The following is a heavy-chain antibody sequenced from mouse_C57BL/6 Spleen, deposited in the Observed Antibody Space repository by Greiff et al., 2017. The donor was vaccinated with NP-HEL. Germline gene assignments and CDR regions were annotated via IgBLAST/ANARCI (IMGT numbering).Heavy chain of an antibody. Sequence: ESGPGLVKPSQSLSLTCSVTGYSITSGYYWNWIRQFPGNKLEWMGYISYDGSNNYNPSLKNRISITRDTSKNQVFLKLNSVTTEDTATYYCARGEDYFDYWGQGTTLTVSS. CDR2: ISYDGSN. J-gene: IGHJ2*01. V-gene: IGHV3-6*01. CDR1: GYSITSGYY. CDR3: ARGEDYFDY.